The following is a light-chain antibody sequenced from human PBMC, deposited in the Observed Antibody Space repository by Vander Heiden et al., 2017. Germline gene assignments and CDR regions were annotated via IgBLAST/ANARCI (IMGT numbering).Light chain of an antibody. Sequence: EIVWTQSPGTLSLSQGERATLPCRASHSVSSSYLAWYQQKPGQAPRLLIYGASSRATGIPDRFSGSGSGTDFTLTISRLEPEDFAVYYCQQYGSSPPSFGQGTKLEIK. CDR2: GAS. CDR3: QQYGSSPPS. CDR1: HSVSSSY. J-gene: IGKJ2*01. V-gene: IGKV3-20*01.